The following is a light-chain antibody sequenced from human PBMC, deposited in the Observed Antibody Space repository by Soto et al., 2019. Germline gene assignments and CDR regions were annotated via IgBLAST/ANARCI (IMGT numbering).Light chain of an antibody. CDR2: DAS. V-gene: IGKV3D-20*01. CDR1: QSVSSSY. J-gene: IGKJ1*01. Sequence: EIVLTQSPATLSLSPGERATLSCGASQSVSSSYLAWYQQKPGLAPRLLIYDASSRATGIPDRFSGRGSGTDFTLTISRLQPEDFPLYYCQQYGSSPQTFGQRTKVEIK. CDR3: QQYGSSPQT.